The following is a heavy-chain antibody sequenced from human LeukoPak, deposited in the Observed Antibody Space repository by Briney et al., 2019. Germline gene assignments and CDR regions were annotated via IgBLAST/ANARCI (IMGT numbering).Heavy chain of an antibody. D-gene: IGHD2-2*01. CDR2: IIPILGIA. CDR3: AREVYCSSTSCTQRYFDY. V-gene: IGHV1-69*04. Sequence: SVKVSCKASGGTFSSYAISWVRQAPGQGLEWMGRIIPILGIANYAQKFQGRVTITADKSTSTAYMELSSLRSEDTAVYYCAREVYCSSTSCTQRYFDYWGQGTLVTVSS. J-gene: IGHJ4*02. CDR1: GGTFSSYA.